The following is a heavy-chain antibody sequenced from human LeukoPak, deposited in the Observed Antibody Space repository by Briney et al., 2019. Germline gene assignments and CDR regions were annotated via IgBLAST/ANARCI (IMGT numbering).Heavy chain of an antibody. V-gene: IGHV3-21*01. Sequence: GGSLRLSCAASGSTFSSYSMNWVRQAPGKGLEWVSSISSSSSYIYYADSVKGRFTISRDNAKNSLYLQMNSLRAEDTAVYYCAIAGIAAAGRPYYYGMDVWGQGTTVTVSS. CDR1: GSTFSSYS. CDR2: ISSSSSYI. CDR3: AIAGIAAAGRPYYYGMDV. D-gene: IGHD6-13*01. J-gene: IGHJ6*02.